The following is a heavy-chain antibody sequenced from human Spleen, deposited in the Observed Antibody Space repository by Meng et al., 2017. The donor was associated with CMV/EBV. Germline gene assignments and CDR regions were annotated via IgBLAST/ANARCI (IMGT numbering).Heavy chain of an antibody. V-gene: IGHV5-10-1*03. CDR1: GYSFTSYW. CDR3: ARGGELGS. D-gene: IGHD1-7*01. CDR2: IDPSDSYT. Sequence: QLLQSXXAVXXRXXXLRISCKGSGYSFTSYWISWVRQMPGKGLEWMGRIDPSDSYTNYSPSFQGHVTISADKSISTAYLQWSSLKASDTAMYYCARGGELGSWGQGTLVTVSS. J-gene: IGHJ4*02.